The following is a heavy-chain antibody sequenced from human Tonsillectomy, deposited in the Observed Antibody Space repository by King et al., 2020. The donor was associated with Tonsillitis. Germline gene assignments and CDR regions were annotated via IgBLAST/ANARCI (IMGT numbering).Heavy chain of an antibody. V-gene: IGHV3-43*02. CDR3: AKDGRGGWGSLWSYYYYYMDV. J-gene: IGHJ6*03. CDR1: GFTSDDYA. Sequence: QLVQSGGGVVQPGGSLRLSCAASGFTSDDYAMHWVRQAPGKGLEWVSLISGDGGSTYYADSVKGRFTISRDNSKNSLYLQMNSLRTEDTALYYCAKDGRGGWGSLWSYYYYYMDVWGKGTTVTVSS. CDR2: ISGDGGST. D-gene: IGHD3-16*01.